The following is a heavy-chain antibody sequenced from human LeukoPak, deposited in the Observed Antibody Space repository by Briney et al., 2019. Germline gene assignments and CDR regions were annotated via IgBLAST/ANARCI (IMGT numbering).Heavy chain of an antibody. J-gene: IGHJ3*02. CDR3: ARHVTISGPYDASDT. Sequence: SETLSLTCTVSGDSISSYYWSWIRQPPGKGLEWIGYIYYSGGTDYNPSLKSRVTISVDTSKNQFSLKLRSLTAADTAVYYCARHVTISGPYDASDTWGQGTMVTVSP. CDR1: GDSISSYY. D-gene: IGHD5-24*01. CDR2: IYYSGGT. V-gene: IGHV4-59*08.